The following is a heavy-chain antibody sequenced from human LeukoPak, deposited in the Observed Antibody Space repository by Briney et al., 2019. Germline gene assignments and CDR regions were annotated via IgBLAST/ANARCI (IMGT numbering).Heavy chain of an antibody. CDR1: GFTFSDYY. CDR2: ISNSGSSI. CDR3: ARGITGMYYYDP. J-gene: IGHJ5*02. D-gene: IGHD3-10*01. V-gene: IGHV3-11*04. Sequence: GGSLRLSCAASGFTFSDYYMTWIRQAPGKGLEWVSYISNSGSSIYYADSVKGRFTISRDNAKNSLYLQINSLRAEDTAVYYCARGITGMYYYDPWGQGTLVTVSS.